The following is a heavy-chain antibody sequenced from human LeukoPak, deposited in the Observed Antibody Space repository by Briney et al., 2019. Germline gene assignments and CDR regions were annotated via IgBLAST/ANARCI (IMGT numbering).Heavy chain of an antibody. CDR1: GIPFNNFS. J-gene: IGHJ1*01. D-gene: IGHD3-10*01. CDR2: ISSSSSTT. Sequence: GGALRLSCCASGIPFNNFSMNWVRQAPGKGPEGVSYISSSSSTTYYADSVKGRFTISRDNAKNSLYLQMNSLRAEDTAVYYCVRRGLIVTEYLERWGQGTLVIVSS. CDR3: VRRGLIVTEYLER. V-gene: IGHV3-48*04.